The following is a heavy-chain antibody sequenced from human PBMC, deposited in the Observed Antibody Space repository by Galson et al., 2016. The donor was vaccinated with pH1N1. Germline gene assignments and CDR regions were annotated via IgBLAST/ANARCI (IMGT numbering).Heavy chain of an antibody. CDR3: GRDAAKGALEV. V-gene: IGHV4-39*07. CDR2: VYYNGRT. Sequence: SETLSLTCSVSGGSLNRGVYFWAWIRQPPGKGLEWIGLVYYNGRTYYNPSLKSRVTISIDSSKSHFSLNLTSVTAADTAVYSCGRDAAKGALEVWGLGTKFTVSS. D-gene: IGHD2-15*01. CDR1: GGSLNRGVYF. J-gene: IGHJ3*01.